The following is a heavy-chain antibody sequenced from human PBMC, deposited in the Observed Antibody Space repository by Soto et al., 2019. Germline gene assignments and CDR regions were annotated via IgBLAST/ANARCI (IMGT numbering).Heavy chain of an antibody. CDR1: GFPFSSYA. V-gene: IGHV3-23*04. Sequence: EVQLVESGGGLVQPGGSLRLSCAASGFPFSSYAMTWVRQAPGKGLEWVSGISGSGTITYDADSVKGRFTISRDKSKNTLYLQMNSLRADDTAVYYCAKSLSASPNYFFDSWGQGTLVTVSS. J-gene: IGHJ4*02. D-gene: IGHD1-1*01. CDR3: AKSLSASPNYFFDS. CDR2: ISGSGTIT.